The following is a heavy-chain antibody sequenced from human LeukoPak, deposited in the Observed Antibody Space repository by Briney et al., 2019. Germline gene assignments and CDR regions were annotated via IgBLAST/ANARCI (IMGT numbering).Heavy chain of an antibody. Sequence: GASVKVSFKASGYTFTVYYMHWVRQAPGQGIEWMGWINPNSGGTNYAQKFQGRVTMTRDTSISTAYLELSRLRSDDTAVYYCARDFWSGSAHFDYWGQGTLVTVSS. CDR2: INPNSGGT. D-gene: IGHD3-3*01. V-gene: IGHV1-2*02. J-gene: IGHJ4*02. CDR1: GYTFTVYY. CDR3: ARDFWSGSAHFDY.